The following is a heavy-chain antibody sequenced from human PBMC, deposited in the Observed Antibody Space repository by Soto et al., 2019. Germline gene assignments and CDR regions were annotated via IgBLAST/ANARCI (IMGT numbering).Heavy chain of an antibody. CDR1: GFTVSSNY. CDR2: IYSGGST. CDR3: AREVYSSSPDGMSGYYFYYMDV. Sequence: GGSLRLSCAASGFTVSSNYMSWVRQAPGRGLEWVSVIYSGGSTYYADSVKGRFTISRDNSKNTLYLQMNSLRAEDTAVYYCAREVYSSSPDGMSGYYFYYMDVWGKGTTVIV. D-gene: IGHD6-6*01. V-gene: IGHV3-66*01. J-gene: IGHJ6*03.